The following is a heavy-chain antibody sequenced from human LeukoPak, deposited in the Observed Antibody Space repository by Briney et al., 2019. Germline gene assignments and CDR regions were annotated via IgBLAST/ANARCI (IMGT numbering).Heavy chain of an antibody. Sequence: GGSLRLSCAASGFTFSSYWMYWVRQALGKGLVWVSHINSDGSITSYADSVKGRFTISRDNAKNTLYLQMNSLIAEDTAVYYRARVQRSSSGWYEAGLDYWGQGTLVTVSS. D-gene: IGHD6-19*01. CDR3: ARVQRSSSGWYEAGLDY. J-gene: IGHJ4*02. V-gene: IGHV3-74*01. CDR2: INSDGSIT. CDR1: GFTFSSYW.